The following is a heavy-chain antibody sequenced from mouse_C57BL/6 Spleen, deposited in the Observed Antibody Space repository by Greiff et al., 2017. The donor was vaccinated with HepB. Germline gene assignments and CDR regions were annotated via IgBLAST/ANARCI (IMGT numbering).Heavy chain of an antibody. J-gene: IGHJ2*01. CDR2: ISSGGSYT. CDR1: GFTFSSYG. CDR3: ARHGYYEGFDY. D-gene: IGHD2-3*01. Sequence: EVHLVESGGDLVKPGGSLKLSCAASGFTFSSYGMSWVRQTPDKRLEWVATISSGGSYTYYPDSVKGRFTISRDNAKNTLYLQMSSLKSEDTAMYYCARHGYYEGFDYWGQGTTHTVSS. V-gene: IGHV5-6*01.